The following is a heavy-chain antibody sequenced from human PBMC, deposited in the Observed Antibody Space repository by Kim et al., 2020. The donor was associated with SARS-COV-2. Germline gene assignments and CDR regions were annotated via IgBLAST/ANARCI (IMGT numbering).Heavy chain of an antibody. Sequence: GGSLRLSCAASGFTFSSYAMHWVRQAPGKGLEWVAVISYDGSNKYYADSVKGRFTISRDNSKNTLYLQMNSLRAEDTAVYYCAGYYLGIDYWGQGTLVTVSS. CDR3: AGYYLGIDY. CDR1: GFTFSSYA. D-gene: IGHD3-10*01. J-gene: IGHJ4*02. CDR2: ISYDGSNK. V-gene: IGHV3-30*04.